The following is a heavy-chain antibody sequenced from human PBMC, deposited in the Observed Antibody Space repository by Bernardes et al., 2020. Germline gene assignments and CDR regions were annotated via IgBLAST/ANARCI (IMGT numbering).Heavy chain of an antibody. Sequence: GGSLRLSCAASGFTFRSYAMTWVRQAPGKGLEWVSSISGSGGSTYHADSVKGRFTISRDNSKSTLYLQINSLRAEDTAVYYCAKTYNWNYLDYWGQGTLVTVSS. CDR3: AKTYNWNYLDY. CDR1: GFTFRSYA. V-gene: IGHV3-23*01. CDR2: ISGSGGST. J-gene: IGHJ4*02. D-gene: IGHD1-20*01.